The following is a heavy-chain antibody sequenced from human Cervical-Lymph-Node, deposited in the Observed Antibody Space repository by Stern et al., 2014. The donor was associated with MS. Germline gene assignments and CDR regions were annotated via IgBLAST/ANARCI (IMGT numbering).Heavy chain of an antibody. CDR2: ITNVGSA. J-gene: IGHJ4*02. Sequence: EVQLVESGGGVIQPGGSLRLSCTASGFTFSRDYMTWVRQAPGQGLEWVSLITNVGSAFYTDSVKGRFTISRDDSKNTVYLHMTSLRAEDTAMYYCARDTSSPERSDWWGQGTLVTVSS. CDR1: GFTFSRDY. CDR3: ARDTSSPERSDW. V-gene: IGHV3-53*01. D-gene: IGHD1-1*01.